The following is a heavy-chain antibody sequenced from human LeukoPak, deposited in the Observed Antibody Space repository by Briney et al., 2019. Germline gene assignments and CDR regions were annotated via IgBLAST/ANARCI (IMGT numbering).Heavy chain of an antibody. Sequence: PSETLSLTCTVSGGSISSSSYYWGWIRQPPGEGLEWIGSIYYSGSTYYNPSLKSRVTISVDTSKNQFSLKLSSVTAADTAVYYCARDPAHDYGDYTGTWTHPDEDAFDIWGQGTMVTVSS. CDR1: GGSISSSSYY. D-gene: IGHD4-17*01. V-gene: IGHV4-39*02. CDR3: ARDPAHDYGDYTGTWTHPDEDAFDI. J-gene: IGHJ3*02. CDR2: IYYSGST.